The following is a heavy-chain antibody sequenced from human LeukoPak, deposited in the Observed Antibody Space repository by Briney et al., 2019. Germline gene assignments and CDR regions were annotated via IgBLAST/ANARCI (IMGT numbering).Heavy chain of an antibody. V-gene: IGHV3-23*01. CDR2: ISASGSST. J-gene: IGHJ6*02. CDR1: GFTFSSYA. Sequence: GGSLRLSCAASGFTFSSYAMSWVRQAPGKGLEWVSTISASGSSTYYADSVKGRFTLSRDNSKNTLYLQMNSLRAEDTAVYYCAKRSRRLTIVRGVPREDVWGQGTTVTVSS. CDR3: AKRSRRLTIVRGVPREDV. D-gene: IGHD3-10*01.